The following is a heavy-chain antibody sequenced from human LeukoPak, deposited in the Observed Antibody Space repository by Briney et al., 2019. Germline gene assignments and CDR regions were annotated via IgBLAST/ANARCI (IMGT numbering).Heavy chain of an antibody. J-gene: IGHJ4*02. CDR3: ARDVTSTWYDE. V-gene: IGHV3-33*01. CDR2: ISYEGNMK. D-gene: IGHD2-15*01. CDR1: GFTFRNYG. Sequence: PGGSLRLSRAASGFTFRNYGMHWVRQAPGKGLEWVALISYEGNMKYYAASVKGRFTISRDKSKNRLYLQMTSLRAEDTAVYYCARDVTSTWYDEWGQGTLVIVAS.